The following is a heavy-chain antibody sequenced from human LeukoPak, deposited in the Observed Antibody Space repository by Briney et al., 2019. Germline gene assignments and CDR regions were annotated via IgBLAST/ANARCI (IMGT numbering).Heavy chain of an antibody. Sequence: PSETMSLPCAVYGGSFSGYYWSWIRQPPGKGLEWIGEINHSGSTNYNPSLKSRVTISVDTSKNQFSLKLSSVTAADTAVYYCARQSGYSYGSAETPFDYWGQGTLVTVSS. CDR2: INHSGST. CDR1: GGSFSGYY. V-gene: IGHV4-34*01. CDR3: ARQSGYSYGSAETPFDY. J-gene: IGHJ4*02. D-gene: IGHD5-18*01.